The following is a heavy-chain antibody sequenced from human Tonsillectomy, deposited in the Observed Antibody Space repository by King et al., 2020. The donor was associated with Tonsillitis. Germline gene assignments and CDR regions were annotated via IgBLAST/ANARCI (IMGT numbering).Heavy chain of an antibody. CDR2: ISRDGSEK. CDR1: GFIFTNYW. J-gene: IGHJ4*02. CDR3: ARPRAYCSGGSCFPPDY. Sequence: DVQLVESGGDLVQPGGSLRLSCAASGFIFTNYWMSWVRQAPGQGLEWVADISRDGSEKYYGDSVRGRFTISRDNATNSVYLQMNSLRSEDTAVYYCARPRAYCSGGSCFPPDYWGQGILVTVSS. D-gene: IGHD2-15*01. V-gene: IGHV3-7*03.